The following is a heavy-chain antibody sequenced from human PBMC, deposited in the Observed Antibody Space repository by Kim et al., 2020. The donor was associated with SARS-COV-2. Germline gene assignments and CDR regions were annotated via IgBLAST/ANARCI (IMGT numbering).Heavy chain of an antibody. V-gene: IGHV4-59*01. D-gene: IGHD3-10*01. CDR3: ARVGVRGGSFYYYYGLDV. Sequence: SETLSLTCAASGGSIDTYYWTWIRQPPGKGLEWIGYIYYSGRTNYNPSLKSRLTISVDTSKNQFSLKLSSVTAADTAIYYCARVGVRGGSFYYYYGLDVWGHGTTVTVSS. J-gene: IGHJ6*02. CDR1: GGSIDTYY. CDR2: IYYSGRT.